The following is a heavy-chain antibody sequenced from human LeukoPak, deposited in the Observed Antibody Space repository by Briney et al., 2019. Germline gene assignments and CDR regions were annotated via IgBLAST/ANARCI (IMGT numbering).Heavy chain of an antibody. D-gene: IGHD3-16*01. V-gene: IGHV3-15*01. Sequence: GGSLRLSCAASGFTFNNAWMSWVRQAPGKGLEWVGRIKSKTDGGRTDYAAPVRGRFTISRDDSKNTLYLQMNSLKTEDTAVYYCTTDYVYFDYWGQGTLVTVSS. J-gene: IGHJ4*02. CDR1: GFTFNNAW. CDR2: IKSKTDGGRT. CDR3: TTDYVYFDY.